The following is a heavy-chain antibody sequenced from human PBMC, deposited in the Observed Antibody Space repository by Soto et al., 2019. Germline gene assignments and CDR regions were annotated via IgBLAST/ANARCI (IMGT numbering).Heavy chain of an antibody. CDR3: AREAACSGGSCYEGIGAFDI. V-gene: IGHV1-46*03. CDR2: INPSGGST. J-gene: IGHJ3*02. Sequence: QVQLVQSGAEVKKPGASVKVSCKASGYTFTSYYMHWVRQAPGQGLEWMGIINPSGGSTSYAQKFQGRVTMSRDTSTSTVYMELSSLRSEDTAVYYCAREAACSGGSCYEGIGAFDIWGQGTMVTVSS. CDR1: GYTFTSYY. D-gene: IGHD2-15*01.